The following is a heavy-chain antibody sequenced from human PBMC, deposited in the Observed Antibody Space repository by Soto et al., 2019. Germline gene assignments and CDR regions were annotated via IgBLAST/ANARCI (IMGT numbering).Heavy chain of an antibody. J-gene: IGHJ6*02. D-gene: IGHD2-15*01. CDR2: IYYSGSS. V-gene: IGHV4-61*01. CDR1: GGSVSSSSHY. CDR3: ARVSCGGSCYVAYYGMDV. Sequence: SETLSLTCTVSGGSVSSSSHYWSWIRQPPGKGLEWIGYIYYSGSSNKSPSLKSRVTMSLDTSKNQFSLMLSSVTAADTAVYYCARVSCGGSCYVAYYGMDVWGQGTTVTVSS.